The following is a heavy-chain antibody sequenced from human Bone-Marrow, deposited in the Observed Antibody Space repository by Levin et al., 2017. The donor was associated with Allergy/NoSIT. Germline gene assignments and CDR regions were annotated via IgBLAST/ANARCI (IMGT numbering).Heavy chain of an antibody. J-gene: IGHJ4*02. Sequence: GSLRLSCTVSGGSISSYYWSWIRQPPGKGLEWIGYIYYSGSTNYNPSLKSRVTISVDTSKNQFSLKLSSVTAADTAVYYCASGARSVFDYWGQGTLVTVSS. CDR1: GGSISSYY. D-gene: IGHD6-6*01. V-gene: IGHV4-59*01. CDR3: ASGARSVFDY. CDR2: IYYSGST.